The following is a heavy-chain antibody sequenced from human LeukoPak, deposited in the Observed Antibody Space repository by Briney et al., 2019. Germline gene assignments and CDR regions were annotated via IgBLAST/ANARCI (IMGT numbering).Heavy chain of an antibody. J-gene: IGHJ4*02. Sequence: ASVKVSCKASGYTFTGYYMHWVRQAPGQGLEWMGIINPSGGSTSYAQKFQGRVTMTRDTSTSTVYMELSSLRSEDTAVYYCARDQEGQYPTDYWGQGTLVTVSS. V-gene: IGHV1-46*01. CDR1: GYTFTGYY. D-gene: IGHD2-2*01. CDR2: INPSGGST. CDR3: ARDQEGQYPTDY.